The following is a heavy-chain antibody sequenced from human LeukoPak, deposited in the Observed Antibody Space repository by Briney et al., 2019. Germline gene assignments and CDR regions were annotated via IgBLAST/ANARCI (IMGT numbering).Heavy chain of an antibody. CDR2: INPNSGGT. J-gene: IGHJ3*01. CDR3: ATLSPLGSRHHLRTFDF. Sequence: ASVKVSCKASGYTFTGYYMHWVRQAPGQGLEWMGWINPNSGGTNYAQKFQGWVTMTRDTSISTAYMELSSLRSEDTAVYYCATLSPLGSRHHLRTFDFWGQGTMVTVSS. CDR1: GYTFTGYY. D-gene: IGHD3-10*01. V-gene: IGHV1-2*04.